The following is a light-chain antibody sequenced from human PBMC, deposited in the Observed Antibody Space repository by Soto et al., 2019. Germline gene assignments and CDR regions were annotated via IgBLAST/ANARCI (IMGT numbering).Light chain of an antibody. CDR3: QQLNSYPIT. V-gene: IGKV1-9*01. Sequence: DIQMTRSPTSLSASVGDRVTITCLASQGINTFLAWYQQKEGKAPKILIYAASTLQSGVPSRFSGSGSGTDFNLTISSLQSEDFATYYCQQLNSYPITFGQGTRLEIK. CDR2: AAS. CDR1: QGINTF. J-gene: IGKJ5*01.